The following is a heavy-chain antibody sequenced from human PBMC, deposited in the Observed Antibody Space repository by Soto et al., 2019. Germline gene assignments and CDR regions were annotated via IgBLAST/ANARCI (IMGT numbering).Heavy chain of an antibody. Sequence: GSLRLSCAASGFTFSSYSMNWVRQAPGKGLEWVSYISSSSSTIYYADSVKGRFTISRDNAKNSLYLQMNSLRAEDTAVYYCARDLVGYCSGGSCARPELNAFDIWGQGTMVTVSS. J-gene: IGHJ3*02. CDR2: ISSSSSTI. D-gene: IGHD2-15*01. V-gene: IGHV3-48*01. CDR1: GFTFSSYS. CDR3: ARDLVGYCSGGSCARPELNAFDI.